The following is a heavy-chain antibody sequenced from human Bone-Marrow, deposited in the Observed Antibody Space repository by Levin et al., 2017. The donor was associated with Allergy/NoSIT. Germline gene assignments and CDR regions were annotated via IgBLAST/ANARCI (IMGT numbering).Heavy chain of an antibody. D-gene: IGHD6-13*01. J-gene: IGHJ6*02. CDR3: ARAPTAAGFNKYGMDV. CDR2: IYHSGST. V-gene: IGHV4-30-2*01. CDR1: GGSIRSGGYS. Sequence: SQTLSLPCAVSGGSIRSGGYSWSWIRQPPGKGLEWIGYIYHSGSTYYNPSLKSRVTISVDRSKNQFSLKLSSVTAADTAVYYCARAPTAAGFNKYGMDVWGQGTTVTVSS.